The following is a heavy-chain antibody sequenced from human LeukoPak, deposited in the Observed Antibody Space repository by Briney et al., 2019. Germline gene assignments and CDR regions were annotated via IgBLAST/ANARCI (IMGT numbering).Heavy chain of an antibody. D-gene: IGHD3-22*01. J-gene: IGHJ5*02. CDR1: GYTFTGYY. CDR2: INPNSGGT. V-gene: IGHV1-2*02. Sequence: ASVKVSCKASGYTFTGYYMHWVRQAPGQGLEWMGWINPNSGGTNYAQKFQGRVTMTRDTSISTAYMELSRLRSDDTAVYYCARDRGSSGYYWFDPWGQGTLVTVSS. CDR3: ARDRGSSGYYWFDP.